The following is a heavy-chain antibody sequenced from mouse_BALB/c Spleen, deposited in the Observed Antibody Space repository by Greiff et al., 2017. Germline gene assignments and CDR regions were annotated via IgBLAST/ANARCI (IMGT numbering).Heavy chain of an antibody. CDR3: ARDRDYDDGGRFAY. Sequence: VKVVESGPGLVAPSQSLSITCTVSGFSLTSYGVHWVRQPPGKGLEWLGVIWAGGSTNYNSALMSRLSISKDNSKSQVFLKMNSLQTDDTAMYYCARDRDYDDGGRFAYWGQGTLVTVSA. CDR1: GFSLTSYG. J-gene: IGHJ3*01. CDR2: IWAGGST. V-gene: IGHV2-9*02. D-gene: IGHD2-4*01.